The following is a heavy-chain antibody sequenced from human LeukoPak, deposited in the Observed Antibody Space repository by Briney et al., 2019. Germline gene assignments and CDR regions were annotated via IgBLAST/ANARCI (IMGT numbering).Heavy chain of an antibody. J-gene: IGHJ4*02. CDR1: GGTFNSYA. CDR3: ARVPTTVVTQYYFDY. Sequence: SVKVSCKASGGTFNSYAVSWVRQAPGQGLEWMGGIIPMFGTPNYAQKFQGRVTITADESTSTAYMELSSLRSEDTAVYYCARVPTTVVTQYYFDYWGQGTLVTVSS. D-gene: IGHD4-23*01. V-gene: IGHV1-69*13. CDR2: IIPMFGTP.